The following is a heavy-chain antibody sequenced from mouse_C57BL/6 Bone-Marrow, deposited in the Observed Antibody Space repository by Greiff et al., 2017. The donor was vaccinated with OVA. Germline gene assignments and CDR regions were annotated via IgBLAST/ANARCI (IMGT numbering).Heavy chain of an antibody. CDR2: IDPETGGT. Sequence: QVQLQQPGAELVRPGASVTLSCKASGYTFTDYEMHWVKQTPVHGLEWIGAIDPETGGTAYNQKFKGKAILTADKSSCTAYMELRSLTSEDSAVYYCTRCYSNYYAMDYWGQGTSVTVSS. D-gene: IGHD2-5*01. J-gene: IGHJ4*01. V-gene: IGHV1-15*01. CDR1: GYTFTDYE. CDR3: TRCYSNYYAMDY.